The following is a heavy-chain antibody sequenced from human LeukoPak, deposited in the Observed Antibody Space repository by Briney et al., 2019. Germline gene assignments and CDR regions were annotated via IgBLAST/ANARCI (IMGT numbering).Heavy chain of an antibody. CDR2: IADAGT. V-gene: IGHV3-23*01. J-gene: IGHJ3*01. CDR1: GFTFNDFA. D-gene: IGHD3-16*01. Sequence: PGGSLRLSCAASGFTFNDFAMTWVRQAPGQGLEWVSTIADAGTYYADSVKGRFIISRDNSKNMLYLQLNSLRADDTAMYYCARNLGPFDVRGHGTMVTVSS. CDR3: ARNLGPFDV.